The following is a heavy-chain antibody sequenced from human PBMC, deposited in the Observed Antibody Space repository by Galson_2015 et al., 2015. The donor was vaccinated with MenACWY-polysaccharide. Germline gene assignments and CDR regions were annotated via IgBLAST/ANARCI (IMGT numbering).Heavy chain of an antibody. CDR3: AGGGYGDDVNAFEI. V-gene: IGHV3-33*01. J-gene: IGHJ3*02. CDR1: GLTIRIYD. D-gene: IGHD4-17*01. Sequence: AMRLSCPAIGLTIRIYDMRWVRQAPGKGVGWEAVVWWEGSNKHYVDSVKGRFLICRDNSKNTLYLQMNSLRAEDTAVYYCAGGGYGDDVNAFEIWGQGTMVTVSS. CDR2: VWWEGSNK.